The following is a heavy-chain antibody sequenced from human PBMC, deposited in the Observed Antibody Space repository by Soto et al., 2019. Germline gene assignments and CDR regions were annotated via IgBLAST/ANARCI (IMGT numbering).Heavy chain of an antibody. Sequence: EVQLVESGGGLVKPGGSLRVSCAASGFTLSNAWMSWVRQAPGKGLEWVGRIKSKIDGGTTDYAAPVRGRFTISRDDAENTLFLQMHNLKTEDTAVYYCYTEDILLVVQGGYYGMDVWGQGTTVTVSS. V-gene: IGHV3-15*01. CDR2: IKSKIDGGTT. CDR1: GFTLSNAW. J-gene: IGHJ6*02. D-gene: IGHD2-8*02. CDR3: YTEDILLVVQGGYYGMDV.